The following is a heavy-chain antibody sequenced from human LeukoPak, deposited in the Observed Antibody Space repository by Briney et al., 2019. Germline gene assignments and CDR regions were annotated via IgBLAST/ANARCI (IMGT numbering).Heavy chain of an antibody. J-gene: IGHJ4*02. Sequence: PGGSLRLSCAASGFPFSIYAISWVRQAPGQGLEWMGTIIPIFGTANYAQKYQGRVTITTDESTNTADMELSSLRSDDTAVYYCARINYGDYIDWGQGTLVIVSS. CDR3: ARINYGDYID. CDR1: GFPFSIYA. CDR2: IIPIFGTA. D-gene: IGHD4-17*01. V-gene: IGHV1-69*05.